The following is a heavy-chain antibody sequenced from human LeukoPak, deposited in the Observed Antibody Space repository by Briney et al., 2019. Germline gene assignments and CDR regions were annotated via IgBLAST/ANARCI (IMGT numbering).Heavy chain of an antibody. CDR2: IIPISGTA. J-gene: IGHJ3*02. CDR3: ARTPMKLSYYYDSSGSVDAFDI. Sequence: GSSVKVSCKASGGTFSSYAISWVRQAPGQGLEWMGGIIPISGTANYAQKFQGRVTITTDESTSTAYMELSSLRSEDTAVYYCARTPMKLSYYYDSSGSVDAFDIWGQGTMVTVSS. V-gene: IGHV1-69*05. D-gene: IGHD3-22*01. CDR1: GGTFSSYA.